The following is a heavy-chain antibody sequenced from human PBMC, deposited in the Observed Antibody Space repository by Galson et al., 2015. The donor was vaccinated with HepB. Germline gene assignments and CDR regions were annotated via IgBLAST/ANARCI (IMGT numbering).Heavy chain of an antibody. D-gene: IGHD4-17*01. CDR3: AGEGPDYGDYEGCDAFDV. J-gene: IGHJ3*01. V-gene: IGHV1-18*01. Sequence: SVKVSCKASGYTFTSSGISWVRQAPGQGLEWMGWISAYNGNTNYAQKLQGRVTMTTDTSTSTAYMELRSLRSDDTAVYYCAGEGPDYGDYEGCDAFDVWGQGTMVTVSS. CDR2: ISAYNGNT. CDR1: GYTFTSSG.